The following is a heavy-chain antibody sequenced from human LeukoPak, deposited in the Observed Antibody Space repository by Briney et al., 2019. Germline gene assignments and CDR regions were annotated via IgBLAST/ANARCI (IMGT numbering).Heavy chain of an antibody. CDR2: ISYDGSNK. V-gene: IGHV3-30*14. Sequence: GGSLRLSCAASGFTFSSYAMHWVRQAPGKGLEWVAVISYDGSNKYYADSVKGRFTISRDNSKNTLYLQMNSLRAEDTAVYYCARDRVVTPFGNDRYFDLWGRGTLVTVSS. D-gene: IGHD4-23*01. CDR3: ARDRVVTPFGNDRYFDL. J-gene: IGHJ2*01. CDR1: GFTFSSYA.